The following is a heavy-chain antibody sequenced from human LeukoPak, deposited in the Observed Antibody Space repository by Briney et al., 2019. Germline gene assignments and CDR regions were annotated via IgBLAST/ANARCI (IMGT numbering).Heavy chain of an antibody. CDR2: ITGSGGNT. CDR3: ARDQVENAFDI. Sequence: GGSLRLSCAASGFTFSNYGMNWVRQAPGKGLEWVSGITGSGGNTYYADSVKGRFTISRDNSKNTLYLQMNSLRAEDTAVYYCARDQVENAFDIWGQGTMVTVSS. D-gene: IGHD1-1*01. V-gene: IGHV3-23*01. J-gene: IGHJ3*02. CDR1: GFTFSNYG.